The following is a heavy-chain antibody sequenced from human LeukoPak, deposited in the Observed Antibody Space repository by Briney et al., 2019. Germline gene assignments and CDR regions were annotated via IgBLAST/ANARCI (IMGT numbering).Heavy chain of an antibody. CDR1: GGTFSNYA. J-gene: IGHJ4*02. CDR3: ARGDIAPAGTGYYFDY. Sequence: SVKVSCKASGGTFSNYAINWVRQAPGQGLEWMGGVIPLFETTNYAQKFQGRVTITADESTSTAYMELSSLTSDDAAVYYCARGDIAPAGTGYYFDYWGQATLVTASS. CDR2: VIPLFETT. V-gene: IGHV1-69*13. D-gene: IGHD6-13*01.